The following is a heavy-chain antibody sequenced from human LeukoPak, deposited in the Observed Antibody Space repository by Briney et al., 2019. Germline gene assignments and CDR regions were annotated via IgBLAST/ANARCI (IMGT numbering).Heavy chain of an antibody. CDR1: GFAFSVYW. D-gene: IGHD4-23*01. J-gene: IGHJ4*02. V-gene: IGHV3-7*01. Sequence: GGSLRLSCAASGFAFSVYWISWVRQAPGKGLEWVANIKQDGSEKYYVDSVKGRFTISRDNARNSLYLQMNSLRAEDTAVYYCASLSDYGGNSDFDYWGQGTLVAVSS. CDR3: ASLSDYGGNSDFDY. CDR2: IKQDGSEK.